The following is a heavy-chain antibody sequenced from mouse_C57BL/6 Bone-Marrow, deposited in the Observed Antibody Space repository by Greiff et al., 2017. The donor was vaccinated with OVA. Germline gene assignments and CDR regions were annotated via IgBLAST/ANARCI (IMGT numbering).Heavy chain of an antibody. J-gene: IGHJ4*01. D-gene: IGHD1-1*01. CDR1: GFTFSDYG. CDR3: ARGHYGAMDY. CDR2: ISSGSSTI. Sequence: EVKLQESGGGLVKPGGSLKLSCAASGFTFSDYGMHWVRQAPEKGLEWVAYISSGSSTIYYADTVKGRFTISRDNAKNTLFLQMTSLRSEDTAMYYCARGHYGAMDYWGQGTSVTVSS. V-gene: IGHV5-17*01.